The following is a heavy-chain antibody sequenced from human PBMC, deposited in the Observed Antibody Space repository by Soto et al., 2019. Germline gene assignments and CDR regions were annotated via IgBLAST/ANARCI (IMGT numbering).Heavy chain of an antibody. J-gene: IGHJ4*01. Sequence: SETLSLTCTVSGGSISSYYWSWIRQPPGKGLEWFGYIYYSGGTNYNPSLKSRVTISVDTSKNQFSLKLSSVTAADTAVYYCARAKQGVGIGGYYFGYWGHGPLATVSS. V-gene: IGHV4-59*01. CDR3: ARAKQGVGIGGYYFGY. CDR2: IYYSGGT. D-gene: IGHD3-10*01. CDR1: GGSISSYY.